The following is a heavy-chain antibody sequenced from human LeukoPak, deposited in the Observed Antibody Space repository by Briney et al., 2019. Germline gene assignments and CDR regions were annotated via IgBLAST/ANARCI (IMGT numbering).Heavy chain of an antibody. CDR3: AKDSREITFGGVADY. D-gene: IGHD3-16*01. J-gene: IGHJ4*02. V-gene: IGHV3-43D*04. CDR2: ISWDGGST. Sequence: GGSLRLSCAASGFTFSSYWMHWVRQAPGKGLEWVSLISWDGGSTYYADSVKGRFTISRDNSKNSLYLQMNSLRAEDTALYYCAKDSREITFGGVADYWGQGTLVTVSS. CDR1: GFTFSSYW.